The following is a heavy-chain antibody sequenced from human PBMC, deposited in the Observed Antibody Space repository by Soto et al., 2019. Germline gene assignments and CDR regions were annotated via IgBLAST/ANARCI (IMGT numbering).Heavy chain of an antibody. V-gene: IGHV2-5*02. Sequence: QITLKESGPTLVKPTQTLTLTCTFSGFSLSTSGVGVGWIRQPPGKALEWLALVFWDGDQRYSPSLKSRLTITKDTSKNQVVLTMTNMDPVDTATYYCAHGRTGAGIDYWGQGTLVTVSS. CDR2: VFWDGDQ. D-gene: IGHD6-19*01. CDR1: GFSLSTSGVG. J-gene: IGHJ4*02. CDR3: AHGRTGAGIDY.